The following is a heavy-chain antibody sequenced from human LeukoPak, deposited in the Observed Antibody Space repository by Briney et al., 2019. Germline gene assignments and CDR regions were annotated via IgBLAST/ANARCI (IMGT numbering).Heavy chain of an antibody. CDR3: AKDPILTGYYSTFDY. J-gene: IGHJ4*01. CDR1: GFTFSSYA. Sequence: GGSLRLSCAASGFTFSSYAMSWVRQAPGKGLEWVSAISGSGGNTYYADSVKGRFTISRDNSENTLYLQMNSLRAEDTAVYYRAKDPILTGYYSTFDYWGQGTLVTVSS. V-gene: IGHV3-23*01. CDR2: ISGSGGNT. D-gene: IGHD3-9*01.